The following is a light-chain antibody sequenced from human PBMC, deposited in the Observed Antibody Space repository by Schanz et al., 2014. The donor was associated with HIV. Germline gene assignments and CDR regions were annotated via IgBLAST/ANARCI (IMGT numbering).Light chain of an antibody. Sequence: QLVLTQSPSASASLGASVKLTCTLDSGHRTYAIAWHQQQPEKGPRYLMKLNSDGSHNKGDGIPDRFSGTSSGAERYLTISSLQSEDEADYYCQTWGTGIVVFGGGTKLTVL. V-gene: IGLV4-69*01. CDR2: LNSDGSH. CDR1: SGHRTYA. CDR3: QTWGTGIVV. J-gene: IGLJ2*01.